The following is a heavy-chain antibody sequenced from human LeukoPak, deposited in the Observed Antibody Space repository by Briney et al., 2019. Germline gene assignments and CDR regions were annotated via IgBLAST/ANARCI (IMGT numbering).Heavy chain of an antibody. J-gene: IGHJ4*02. Sequence: PSETLSLTCAVSGGSISSSNWWSWVRQPPGKGLEWIGEIYHSGSTNYNPSLKSRVTISVDKSKNQFSLKLSSVTAADTAVYYCASGYCSGGSCYSGGILDYWGQGTLVTVSS. D-gene: IGHD2-15*01. CDR3: ASGYCSGGSCYSGGILDY. CDR2: IYHSGST. V-gene: IGHV4-4*02. CDR1: GGSISSSNW.